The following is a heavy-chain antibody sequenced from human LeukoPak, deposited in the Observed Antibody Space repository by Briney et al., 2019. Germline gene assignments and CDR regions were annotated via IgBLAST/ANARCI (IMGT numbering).Heavy chain of an antibody. V-gene: IGHV3-30*02. J-gene: IGHJ4*02. CDR2: IRYDGNNK. CDR1: GFTFSKFG. CDR3: AKGSFTSWFRELMSPDY. D-gene: IGHD3-10*01. Sequence: PGGSLRLSCAASGFTFSKFGMHWVRQAPGEGLEWVSFIRYDGNNKYYADSVKGRFTISRDSSKNTLYLQMNSLRAEDTAVYYCAKGSFTSWFRELMSPDYWGQGTLVTVSS.